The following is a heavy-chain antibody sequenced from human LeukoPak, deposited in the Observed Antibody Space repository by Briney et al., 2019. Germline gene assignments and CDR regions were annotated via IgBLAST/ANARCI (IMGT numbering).Heavy chain of an antibody. D-gene: IGHD3-10*01. CDR1: GFTFSRFS. V-gene: IGHV3-7*01. J-gene: IGHJ6*03. CDR3: ARVGNLYYYYYMDV. Sequence: GGSLRLSCAASGFTFSRFSMSWVRQAPGKGLEWVANIKQDGSEEYYVDSVKGRFAISRDNAENSLYLQMNSLRAEDTAVYYCARVGNLYYYYYMDVWGKGTTVTVSS. CDR2: IKQDGSEE.